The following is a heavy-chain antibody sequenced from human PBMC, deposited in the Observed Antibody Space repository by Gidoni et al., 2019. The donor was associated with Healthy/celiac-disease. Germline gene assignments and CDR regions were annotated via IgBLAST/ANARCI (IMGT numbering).Heavy chain of an antibody. J-gene: IGHJ6*03. CDR1: GGSFSGFY. D-gene: IGHD2-2*01. V-gene: IGHV4-34*01. Sequence: QVQLQQWGAGLLTPSETLSLTCAVYGGSFSGFYCSWFRQPPGTGLEWIGEINHSGSTNYNPSLKSRVTISVDTSKNQFSLKLSSVTAADTAVYYCARIGGRGRYCSSTSCYTGYMDVWGKGTTVTVSS. CDR2: INHSGST. CDR3: ARIGGRGRYCSSTSCYTGYMDV.